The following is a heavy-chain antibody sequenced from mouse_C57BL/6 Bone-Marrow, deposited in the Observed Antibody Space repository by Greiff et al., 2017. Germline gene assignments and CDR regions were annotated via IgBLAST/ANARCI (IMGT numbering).Heavy chain of an antibody. D-gene: IGHD2-14*01. V-gene: IGHV1-81*01. J-gene: IGHJ4*01. Sequence: QVKLLQSGAELASPGASVKLSCKASGYTFTSSGISWVKQRTGQGLEWIGEIYPRSGYTYYNEKFKGKATLTADNSSSTAYMELRSLTSEDSAVYFGARVGPLLQVPMDYWGQGTSVTVSS. CDR3: ARVGPLLQVPMDY. CDR1: GYTFTSSG. CDR2: IYPRSGYT.